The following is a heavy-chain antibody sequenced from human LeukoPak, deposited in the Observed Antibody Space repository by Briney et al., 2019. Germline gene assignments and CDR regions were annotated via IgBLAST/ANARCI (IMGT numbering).Heavy chain of an antibody. CDR2: IKGGGSHT. D-gene: IGHD3-9*01. J-gene: IGHJ5*01. CDR3: VRDWDHFDFDS. V-gene: IGHV3-74*01. Sequence: GGSLRLSCAASGFTFSSYAMHWVRQAPGKGLVWVSRIKGGGSHTIYADSVKGRFTISRDNAKNTLYLQMKSLRAEDTAVYYCVRDWDHFDFDSWGLGTLVTVSS. CDR1: GFTFSSYA.